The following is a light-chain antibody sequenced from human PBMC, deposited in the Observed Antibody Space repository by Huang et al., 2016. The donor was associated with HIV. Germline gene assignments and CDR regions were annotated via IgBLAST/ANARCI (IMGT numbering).Light chain of an antibody. CDR3: MQSAETPFT. J-gene: IGKJ3*01. CDR1: QSLLQNYGYNY. CDR2: LGS. V-gene: IGKV2-28*01. Sequence: IVLTQSPLSLPVTPGEPASISCRSSQSLLQNYGYNYLQWYGQKPGQATQLLISLGSDRASGVPDRFTGSGSGTDFTLEISSVEAEDVGVYYCMQSAETPFTFGPGTKVDI.